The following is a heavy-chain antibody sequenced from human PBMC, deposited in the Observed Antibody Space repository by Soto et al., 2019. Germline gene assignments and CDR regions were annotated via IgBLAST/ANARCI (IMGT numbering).Heavy chain of an antibody. D-gene: IGHD5-18*01. J-gene: IGHJ5*02. CDR2: IIPIFGTA. Sequence: SLKVSCKASGGTFSSYAISWVRQAPGQGLEWMGGIIPIFGTANYAQKFQGRVTITADESTSTAYMELSSLRSEDTAVYYCARDLGGYSYGFWFDPWGQGTLVTVSS. V-gene: IGHV1-69*13. CDR1: GGTFSSYA. CDR3: ARDLGGYSYGFWFDP.